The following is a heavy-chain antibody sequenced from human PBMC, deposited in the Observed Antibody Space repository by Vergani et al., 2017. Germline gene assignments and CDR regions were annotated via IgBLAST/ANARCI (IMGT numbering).Heavy chain of an antibody. CDR2: IWYDGSNK. J-gene: IGHJ6*02. V-gene: IGHV3-33*01. Sequence: QVQLVESGGGVVQPGRSLRLSCAASGFTFSSYGMHWVRQAPGKGLEWVAVIWYDGSNKYYADSVKGRFTISRDNSKNTLYLQMNSLSAEDTAVYYCARDYIVVVPAAITGENYYYYGMDVWGQGTTVTVSS. D-gene: IGHD2-2*01. CDR3: ARDYIVVVPAAITGENYYYYGMDV. CDR1: GFTFSSYG.